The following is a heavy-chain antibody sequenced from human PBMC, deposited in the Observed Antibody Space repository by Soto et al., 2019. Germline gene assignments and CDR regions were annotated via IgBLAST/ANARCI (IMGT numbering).Heavy chain of an antibody. CDR2: IDPSRGAT. CDR3: ATFPRGY. V-gene: IGHV1-46*01. Sequence: QVQLMQSGAEVKRPGASVKISCKPSGYPFISYYIHWVRQAPGQGLEWVGLIDPSRGATSYAERFQGRLSITSDKSTATVYMNVWSLTSDDTAIYYCATFPRGYWGQGTRVSVSS. CDR1: GYPFISYY. J-gene: IGHJ4*02.